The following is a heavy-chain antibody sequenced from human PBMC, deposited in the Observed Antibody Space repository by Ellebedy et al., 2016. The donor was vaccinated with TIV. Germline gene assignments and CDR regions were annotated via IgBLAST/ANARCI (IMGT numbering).Heavy chain of an antibody. V-gene: IGHV4-59*01. CDR2: IHHSGTT. CDR3: ARAGRESIDY. Sequence: SETLSLTCTVSGGSISSYYWSWIRQPPGKGLEWIGYIHHSGTTNSNPSLKSRVTISEDTSKSQFTLKVSSVTAADTAVYYCARAGRESIDYWGQGTLVTVSS. CDR1: GGSISSYY. J-gene: IGHJ4*02. D-gene: IGHD3-10*01.